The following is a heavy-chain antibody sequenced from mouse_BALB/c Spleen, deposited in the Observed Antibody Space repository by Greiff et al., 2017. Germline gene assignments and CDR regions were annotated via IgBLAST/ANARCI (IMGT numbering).Heavy chain of an antibody. V-gene: IGHV10-1*02. CDR3: VRHIYKDWYFDV. CDR2: IRSKSNNYAT. D-gene: IGHD1-3*01. J-gene: IGHJ1*01. CDR1: GFTFNTYA. Sequence: EVKLVESGGGLVQPKGSLKLSCAASGFTFNTYAMNWVRQAPGKGLEWVARIRSKSNNYATYYADSVKDRFTISRDDSQSMLYLQMNNLKTEDTAMYYCVRHIYKDWYFDVWGAGTTVTVSS.